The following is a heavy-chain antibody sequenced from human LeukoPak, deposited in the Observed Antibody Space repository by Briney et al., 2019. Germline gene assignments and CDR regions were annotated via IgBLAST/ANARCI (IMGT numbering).Heavy chain of an antibody. D-gene: IGHD5-12*01. CDR3: TRAGRWIGSDY. Sequence: SETLSLTCTVSSGSISSTSYYWSWIRQPPGKGLEWIGYIYYSGSTNYNPSLKSRVTISVDTSKNQFSLKLSSVTAADTAVYYCTRAGRWIGSDYWGQGTLVTVSS. V-gene: IGHV4-61*01. CDR2: IYYSGST. J-gene: IGHJ4*02. CDR1: SGSISSTSYY.